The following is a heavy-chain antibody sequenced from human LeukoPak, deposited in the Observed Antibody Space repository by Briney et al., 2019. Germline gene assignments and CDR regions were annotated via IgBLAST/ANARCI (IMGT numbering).Heavy chain of an antibody. CDR1: GFTFSSYA. V-gene: IGHV3-23*01. Sequence: GSLSLSCAASGFTFSSYAMSWVRQAPGKGLEWVSLINDSGGNTYYADSVKGRFTISRDNSKNTLFLQMSSLRAEDTAVYYCAKTSAGIRGGYFDYWGQGTLVIVSS. CDR2: INDSGGNT. CDR3: AKTSAGIRGGYFDY. D-gene: IGHD3-10*01. J-gene: IGHJ4*02.